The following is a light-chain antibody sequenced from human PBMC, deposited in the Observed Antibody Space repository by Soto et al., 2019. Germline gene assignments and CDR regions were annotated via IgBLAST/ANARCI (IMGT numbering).Light chain of an antibody. V-gene: IGKV1-5*03. J-gene: IGKJ4*01. Sequence: DIQMTQSPSTLSASVGDRVSITCRASESISIWLAWYQQKPGKAPKLLIYKASTLESGVPSRFSGSGPGTGFTLSINSLQPDDFGSHYYQQYERYPLTFGGVTKVLIK. CDR2: KAS. CDR3: QQYERYPLT. CDR1: ESISIW.